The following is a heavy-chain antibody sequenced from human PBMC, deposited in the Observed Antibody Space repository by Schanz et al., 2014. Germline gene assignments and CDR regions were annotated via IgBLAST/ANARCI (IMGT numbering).Heavy chain of an antibody. V-gene: IGHV1-18*01. CDR1: GYNITSND. J-gene: IGHJ6*02. Sequence: QVQLVQSGAEVKKPGASVKVSCKASGYNITSNDVIWVRQAPGQGLEWMGWISTSNGNTNYIQKLQGRVTMTTDTSTSTAYMELRSLRSDDTAVYYCARVQDDILTGSEYYYGMDVWGQGTTVTVSS. CDR2: ISTSNGNT. CDR3: ARVQDDILTGSEYYYGMDV. D-gene: IGHD3-9*01.